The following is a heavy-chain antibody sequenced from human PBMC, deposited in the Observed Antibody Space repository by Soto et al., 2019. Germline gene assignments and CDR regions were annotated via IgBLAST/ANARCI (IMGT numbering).Heavy chain of an antibody. CDR3: AREPGYSYGFYWYFDL. CDR1: GFTFSSYS. J-gene: IGHJ2*01. V-gene: IGHV3-21*01. CDR2: ISSSSSYI. Sequence: EVQLVESGGGLVKPGGSLRLSYAASGFTFSSYSMNWVRQAPGKGLEWVSSISSSSSYIYYADSVKGRFTISRDNAKNSLYLQMNSLRAEDTAVYYCAREPGYSYGFYWYFDLWGRGTLVTVSS. D-gene: IGHD5-18*01.